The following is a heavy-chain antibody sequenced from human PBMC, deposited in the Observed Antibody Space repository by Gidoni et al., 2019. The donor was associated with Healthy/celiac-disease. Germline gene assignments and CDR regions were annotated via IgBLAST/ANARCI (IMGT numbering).Heavy chain of an antibody. CDR3: ARGLQRDYYYYGMDV. Sequence: QVQLVQSGAEVKKPGSSVKVSCKASGGTFSSYTLSWVRQAPGQGLEWMGSIIPMLGIANYAQKFQGRVTITEEKSTSTAYMELSSLRSEDTAVDYCARGLQRDYYYYGMDVWGQGTTVTVSS. V-gene: IGHV1-69*02. CDR2: IIPMLGIA. J-gene: IGHJ6*02. CDR1: GGTFSSYT.